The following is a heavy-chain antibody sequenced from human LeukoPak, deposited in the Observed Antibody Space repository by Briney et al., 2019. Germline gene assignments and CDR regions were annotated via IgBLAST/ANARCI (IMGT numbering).Heavy chain of an antibody. J-gene: IGHJ6*02. CDR3: ARYYGSGDYGMDV. D-gene: IGHD3-10*01. V-gene: IGHV1-18*01. CDR1: GYTFTSYG. CDR2: ISAYNGNT. Sequence: ASVKVSCKASGYTFTSYGMSWVRQAPGQGLEWMGWISAYNGNTNYAQKFQGRVTITADESTSTAYMELSSLRSEDTAVYYCARYYGSGDYGMDVWGQGTTVTVSS.